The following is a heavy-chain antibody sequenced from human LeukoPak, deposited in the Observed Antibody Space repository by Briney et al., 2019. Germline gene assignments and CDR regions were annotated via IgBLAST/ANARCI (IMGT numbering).Heavy chain of an antibody. CDR3: ASYYYDSSGYSNWFDP. J-gene: IGHJ5*02. V-gene: IGHV4-59*12. CDR1: GGSISSYY. D-gene: IGHD3-22*01. Sequence: SETLSLTCTVSGGSISSYYWSWIRQPPGKGLEWIGYIYYSGSTNYNPSLKSRVTISVDTSKNQFSLKLSSVTAADTAVYYCASYYYDSSGYSNWFDPWGQGTLVTVSS. CDR2: IYYSGST.